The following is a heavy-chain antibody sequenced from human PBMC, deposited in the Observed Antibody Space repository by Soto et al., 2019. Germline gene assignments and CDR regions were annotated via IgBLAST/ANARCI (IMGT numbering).Heavy chain of an antibody. D-gene: IGHD3-9*01. CDR1: GFTLTTYT. V-gene: IGHV3-23*01. J-gene: IGHJ4*02. Sequence: EVQLLESGGHLVQPGESLRLSCAASGFTLTTYTMSWVRQAPGKGLEWVSAISASGGSTYYADSVKGRFTISRDTSKNVLFLEMNTLRAKDTAVYYCAKDRQPDGIWTFDYWGQGTLVTVSS. CDR2: ISASGGST. CDR3: AKDRQPDGIWTFDY.